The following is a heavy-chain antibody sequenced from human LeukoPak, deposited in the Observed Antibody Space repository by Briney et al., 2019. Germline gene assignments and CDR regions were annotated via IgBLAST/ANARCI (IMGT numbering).Heavy chain of an antibody. CDR3: ARSDGWELLLY. V-gene: IGHV3-30-3*01. Sequence: GGSLRLSCAASGFTFSSYAMHWVRQAPGKGLEWVAVISYDGSNKYYADSVKGRFTISRDNSKNTLYLQMNSLRAEDTAVYYCARSDGWELLLYWGQGTLVTISS. J-gene: IGHJ4*02. CDR2: ISYDGSNK. CDR1: GFTFSSYA. D-gene: IGHD1-26*01.